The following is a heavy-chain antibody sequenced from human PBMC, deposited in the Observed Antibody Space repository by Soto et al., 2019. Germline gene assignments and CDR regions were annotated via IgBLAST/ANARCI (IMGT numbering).Heavy chain of an antibody. CDR2: LSWNSGFS. V-gene: IGHV3-9*01. CDR3: AKGRGTIVVTDAYDI. Sequence: EMLLVESGGGLVQPGRSLRLSCGGSGFSFDDYTMHWVRHAPGKGPEWVASLSWNSGFSGYADSVKGRFTISRDNAQSSVHLQMNNLRTEDTALYYCAKGRGTIVVTDAYDIWGQGTMVPVSS. CDR1: GFSFDDYT. J-gene: IGHJ3*02. D-gene: IGHD3-22*01.